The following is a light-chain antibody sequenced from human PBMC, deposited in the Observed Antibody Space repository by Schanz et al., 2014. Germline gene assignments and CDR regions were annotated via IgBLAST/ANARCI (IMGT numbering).Light chain of an antibody. Sequence: EIVLTQSPGTLSLSPGDRATLSCRASQSVSSSYLAWYQQKPGQAPRLLICGASSRATGIPDRFSGSGSGTEFTLTISSLQSEDFAVYYCQQYNNWPPYTFGQGTKLEIK. CDR2: GAS. CDR3: QQYNNWPPYT. J-gene: IGKJ2*01. CDR1: QSVSSSY. V-gene: IGKV3-20*01.